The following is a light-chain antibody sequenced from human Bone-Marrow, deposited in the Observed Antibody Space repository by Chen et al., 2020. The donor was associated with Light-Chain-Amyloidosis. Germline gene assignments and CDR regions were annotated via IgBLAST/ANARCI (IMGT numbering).Light chain of an antibody. Sequence: SYVLTQPSSVSVAPGQPATIACGGKNIESTSVHWYQQTPGQAPLLVVYDDSDRPSGIPERLSGSNSGNTATLTISRVEAGDEADYYCQVWDRSSDRPVFGGGTKLTVL. CDR3: QVWDRSSDRPV. CDR1: NIESTS. V-gene: IGLV3-21*02. CDR2: DDS. J-gene: IGLJ3*02.